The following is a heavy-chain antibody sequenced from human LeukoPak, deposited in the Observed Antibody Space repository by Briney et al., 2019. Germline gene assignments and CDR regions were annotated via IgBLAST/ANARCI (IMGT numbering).Heavy chain of an antibody. CDR1: GYTFTSYG. J-gene: IGHJ4*02. D-gene: IGHD3-3*01. Sequence: ASVKVSCKASGYTFTSYGISWVRQAPGQGLEWMGWISAYNGNTNYAHKLQGRVTMTTDTSTSTAYMELRSLRSDDTAVYYCAREHDFWSGIGPTFDYWGQGTLVTVSS. CDR2: ISAYNGNT. V-gene: IGHV1-18*01. CDR3: AREHDFWSGIGPTFDY.